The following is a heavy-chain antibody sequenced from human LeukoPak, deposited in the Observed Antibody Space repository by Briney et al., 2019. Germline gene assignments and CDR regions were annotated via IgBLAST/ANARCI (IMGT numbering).Heavy chain of an antibody. V-gene: IGHV4-34*01. J-gene: IGHJ4*02. CDR2: VTHDGRI. CDR1: GGSFSGSY. CDR3: ATIYGDFSDFDS. D-gene: IGHD4-17*01. Sequence: PSETLSLTCAVYGGSFSGSYWNWIRQPPGKGLQWIGEVTHDGRINYNPSLRGRVTISVDTPMNQFSLRLTSVTAADTAVYYCATIYGDFSDFDSWAQGTLVTVSS.